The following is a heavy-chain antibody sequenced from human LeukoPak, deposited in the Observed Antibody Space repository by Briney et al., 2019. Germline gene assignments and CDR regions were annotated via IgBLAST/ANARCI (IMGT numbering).Heavy chain of an antibody. J-gene: IGHJ6*02. Sequence: LRLSFAASGFTFDDYAMHWVRPAPGKGLEWVSGISWNSGSIGYADSVKGRFTISRDNAKNSLYLQMNSLRAEDTALYYCAKDFGTGGYNLVYYYYGMDVWGQGTTVTVSS. D-gene: IGHD5-24*01. V-gene: IGHV3-9*01. CDR1: GFTFDDYA. CDR2: ISWNSGSI. CDR3: AKDFGTGGYNLVYYYYGMDV.